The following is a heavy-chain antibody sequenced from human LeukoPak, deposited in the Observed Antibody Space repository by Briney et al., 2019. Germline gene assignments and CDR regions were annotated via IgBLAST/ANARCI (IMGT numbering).Heavy chain of an antibody. CDR2: IYNGNT. Sequence: ASVKVSCKASGYTFSNHGFNWVRQAPGQGLEWMGWIYNGNTDYAQNLQGRLTMTTNTSTSTAYMELRSLRFDDTAVYYCAGDLGAGRSDPWGQGTLVTVSS. D-gene: IGHD1-26*01. CDR3: AGDLGAGRSDP. J-gene: IGHJ5*02. CDR1: GYTFSNHG. V-gene: IGHV1-18*01.